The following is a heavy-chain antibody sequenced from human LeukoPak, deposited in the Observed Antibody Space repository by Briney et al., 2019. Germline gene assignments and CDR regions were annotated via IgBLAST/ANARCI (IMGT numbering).Heavy chain of an antibody. D-gene: IGHD3-10*01. Sequence: SETLSLTCAVSGASISSNWWNWVRQPPGKGLEWIGEIHHSGSANYNPSLKSRVTISLDTSENQFSLRLSSVTAADTAVYYCVRDRGEWSYSHDYWGQGTLVTVSS. CDR3: VRDRGEWSYSHDY. J-gene: IGHJ4*02. CDR2: IHHSGSA. V-gene: IGHV4-4*02. CDR1: GASISSNW.